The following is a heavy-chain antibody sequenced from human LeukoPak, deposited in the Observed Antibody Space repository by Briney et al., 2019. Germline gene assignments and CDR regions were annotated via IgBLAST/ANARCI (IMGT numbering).Heavy chain of an antibody. CDR1: GFTFSSYG. V-gene: IGHV3-30*18. J-gene: IGHJ4*02. CDR3: AKDRRYSYGARFDY. CDR2: ISYDGSNK. D-gene: IGHD5-18*01. Sequence: LPGGSLRLSCAASGFTFSSYGMHWVRQAPGKGLEWVAVISYDGSNKYYADSVKGRFTISRDNSKNTLYLQMNSLRAGDTAVYYCAKDRRYSYGARFDYWGQGTLVTVSS.